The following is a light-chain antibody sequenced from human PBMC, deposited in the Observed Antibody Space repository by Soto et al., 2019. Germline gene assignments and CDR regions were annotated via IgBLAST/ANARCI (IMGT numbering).Light chain of an antibody. J-gene: IGKJ1*01. CDR1: QSVRSSY. Sequence: EIVLTQSPGTLSLSPGERATLSCRASQSVRSSYLAWYQQKPGQSPRLLMYGASNRATGIPDRFSGSGSGTDFTLAISRLEPEDFALYYCQQYGSSPTFGQGTKVEIK. V-gene: IGKV3-20*01. CDR2: GAS. CDR3: QQYGSSPT.